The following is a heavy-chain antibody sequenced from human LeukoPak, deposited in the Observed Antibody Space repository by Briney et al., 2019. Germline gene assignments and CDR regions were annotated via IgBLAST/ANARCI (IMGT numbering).Heavy chain of an antibody. D-gene: IGHD3-3*01. V-gene: IGHV3-30*18. CDR1: GFTFSNYD. CDR3: AKENDFVY. CDR2: ISYDGTNK. Sequence: GGSLTVSCAASGFTFSNYDMHWVRQAPGKGLEWVAVISYDGTNKYYADSVKGRFTISRDNSKSTLYLQMNSLRAEDTAVYYCAKENDFVYWGQGTLVTVSS. J-gene: IGHJ4*02.